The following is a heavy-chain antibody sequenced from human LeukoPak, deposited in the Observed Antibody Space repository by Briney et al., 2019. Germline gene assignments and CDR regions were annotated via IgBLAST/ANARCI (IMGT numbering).Heavy chain of an antibody. CDR3: AKADYYDSSGFFDY. J-gene: IGHJ4*02. D-gene: IGHD3-22*01. V-gene: IGHV3-43*02. Sequence: PGGSLRLSCAASGFTFDDYAMHWVRQAPGKGLEWVSRISGAGGSTYYADSVKGRFTISRDNSKNSLYLQMNSLRAEDTALYYCAKADYYDSSGFFDYWGQGTLVTVSS. CDR2: ISGAGGST. CDR1: GFTFDDYA.